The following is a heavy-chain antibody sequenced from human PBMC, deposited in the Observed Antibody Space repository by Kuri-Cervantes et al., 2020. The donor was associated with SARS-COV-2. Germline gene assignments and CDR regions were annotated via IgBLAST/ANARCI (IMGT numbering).Heavy chain of an antibody. J-gene: IGHJ4*02. CDR1: GFTFSTYS. Sequence: GGSLRLSCAASGFTFSTYSMNWVRQAPGKGLEWVSSISSSSSYIYYADSVKGRFTISRDNAKNSLSLQMNSLRAEDTAVYYCAKALASTNYYFDYWGQGTLVTVSS. V-gene: IGHV3-21*01. CDR3: AKALASTNYYFDY. CDR2: ISSSSSYI. D-gene: IGHD5-12*01.